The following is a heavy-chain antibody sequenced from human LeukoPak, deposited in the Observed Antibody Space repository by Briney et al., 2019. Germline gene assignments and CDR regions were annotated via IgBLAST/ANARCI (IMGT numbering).Heavy chain of an antibody. CDR1: GVSISSGGYY. V-gene: IGHV4-31*03. Sequence: SQTLSLTCTVSGVSISSGGYYWSWIRQHPGKGLEWIGYIFYSGSTYYNPSLKSRVTISVDTSKNQFSLRLSSVTAADAAVYYCVRDRELNYWGQGTLVTVSS. CDR3: VRDRELNY. D-gene: IGHD1-26*01. J-gene: IGHJ4*02. CDR2: IFYSGST.